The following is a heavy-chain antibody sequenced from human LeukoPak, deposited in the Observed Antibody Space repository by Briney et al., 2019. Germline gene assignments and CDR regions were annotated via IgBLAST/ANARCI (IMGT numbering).Heavy chain of an antibody. V-gene: IGHV3-11*01. CDR3: ARHTLNYYYYMDV. CDR2: ISSSDNTI. CDR1: GFTFSDYY. Sequence: PGGSLRLSCAASGFTFSDYYMSWIRLAPGKWLEWVSYISSSDNTISYADSVKGRFTISRDNVKNSLYLQMNSLRAEDTAVYYCARHTLNYYYYMDVWGKGTTVTISS. J-gene: IGHJ6*03.